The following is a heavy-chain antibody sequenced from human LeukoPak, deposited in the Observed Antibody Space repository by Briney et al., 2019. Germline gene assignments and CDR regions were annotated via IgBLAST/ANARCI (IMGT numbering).Heavy chain of an antibody. J-gene: IGHJ4*02. CDR1: GGSISSYY. CDR3: ATEHEYSSSSAFDY. Sequence: PSETLSLTCTVSGGSISSYYWSWIRQPPGKGLEWIGHIYYSGSTNYNPSLKSRVTISVDTSKTQFSLKLSSVTAADTAVYYCATEHEYSSSSAFDYWGQGTLVTVSS. V-gene: IGHV4-59*12. D-gene: IGHD6-6*01. CDR2: IYYSGST.